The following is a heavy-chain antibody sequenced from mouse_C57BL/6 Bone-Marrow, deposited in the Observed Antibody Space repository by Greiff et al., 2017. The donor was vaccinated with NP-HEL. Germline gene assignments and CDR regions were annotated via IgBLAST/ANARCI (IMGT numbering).Heavy chain of an antibody. V-gene: IGHV1-12*01. CDR3: AREDYYGYDYAMDY. J-gene: IGHJ4*01. CDR2: IYPGNGDT. Sequence: LQQSGAELVRPGASVKMSCKASGYTFTSYNMHWVKQTPRQGLEWIGAIYPGNGDTSYNQKFKGKATLTVDKSSSPAYMQLSSLTSEDSAVYFCAREDYYGYDYAMDYWGQGTSVTVSS. D-gene: IGHD2-2*01. CDR1: GYTFTSYN.